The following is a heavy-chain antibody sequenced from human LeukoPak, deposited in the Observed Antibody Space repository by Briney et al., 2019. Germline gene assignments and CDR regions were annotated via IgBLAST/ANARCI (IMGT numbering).Heavy chain of an antibody. V-gene: IGHV3-23*01. CDR1: GFTFSSYA. Sequence: GGSLRLSCAASGFTFSSYAMSWVRQAPGKGLEWVSAISGSGGSTYYADSVKGRFTISRDNAKNSLYLQMNSLRAEDTAVYYCARDGGGYYSEGYYYYYGMDVWGQGTTVTVSS. CDR2: ISGSGGST. CDR3: ARDGGGYYSEGYYYYYGMDV. J-gene: IGHJ6*02. D-gene: IGHD3-22*01.